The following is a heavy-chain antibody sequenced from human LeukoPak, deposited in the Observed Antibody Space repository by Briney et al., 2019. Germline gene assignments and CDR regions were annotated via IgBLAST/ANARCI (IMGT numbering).Heavy chain of an antibody. CDR1: GFTFSSYE. CDR3: AKFYDYGDSRGYLDY. Sequence: WGSLRLSCAASGFTFSSYEMNWVRQVPGKGLECVSYISSSGSTIYYADSVQGRFTISRDNSKNTLYLQVNSLRAEDTAVYYCAKFYDYGDSRGYLDYWGQGTLVTVSS. D-gene: IGHD4-17*01. V-gene: IGHV3-48*03. J-gene: IGHJ4*02. CDR2: ISSSGSTI.